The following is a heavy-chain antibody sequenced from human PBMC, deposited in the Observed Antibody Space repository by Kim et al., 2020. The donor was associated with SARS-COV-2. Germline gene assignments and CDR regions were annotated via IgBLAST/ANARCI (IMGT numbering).Heavy chain of an antibody. J-gene: IGHJ6*03. V-gene: IGHV4-39*01. CDR2: AYYIGNT. CDR1: GGSLSSSSYY. CDR3: ARHQRYSSDWYVAVYYYYMEV. D-gene: IGHD6-19*01. Sequence: SETLSLTCTVSGGSLSSSSYYWGWIRQPPGKGLEWIGTAYYIGNTYYNPSLKSRVNISVDTSKNQFTLKLGSVTAADTAVYYCARHQRYSSDWYVAVYYYYMEVWGKGTTVTVSS.